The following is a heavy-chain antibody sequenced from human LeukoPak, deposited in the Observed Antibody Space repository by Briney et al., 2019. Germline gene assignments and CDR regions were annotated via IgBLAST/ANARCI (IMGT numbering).Heavy chain of an antibody. V-gene: IGHV3-53*01. Sequence: GGSLRLSCAASGFTVSSNYMSWVRQAPGKGLEWVSVTYSGGRTYYADSVKGRLTISRDNSKNTLYLQMNSLRAEDTAVYYCARVYYGSGSLHYYYYYMDVWGKGTTVTISS. J-gene: IGHJ6*03. CDR1: GFTVSSNY. CDR2: TYSGGRT. CDR3: ARVYYGSGSLHYYYYYMDV. D-gene: IGHD3-10*01.